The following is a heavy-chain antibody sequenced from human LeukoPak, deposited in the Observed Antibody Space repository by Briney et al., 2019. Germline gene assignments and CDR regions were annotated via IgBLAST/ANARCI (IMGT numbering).Heavy chain of an antibody. CDR3: ARRYYYGSGSYSPIGY. CDR2: INHSGST. Sequence: SETLSLTCAVYGGSFSGYYWSWIRQPPGKGLEWIGEINHSGSTNYNPSLKSRVTISVDTSKNQFSLKLSSVTAADTAVYYCARRYYYGSGSYSPIGYWGQGTLVTVSS. D-gene: IGHD3-10*01. CDR1: GGSFSGYY. V-gene: IGHV4-34*01. J-gene: IGHJ4*02.